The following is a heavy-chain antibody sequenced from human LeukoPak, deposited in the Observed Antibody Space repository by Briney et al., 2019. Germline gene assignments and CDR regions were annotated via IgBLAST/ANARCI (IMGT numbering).Heavy chain of an antibody. Sequence: SETLSLTCAVSGYSISSGYYWGWIRQPPGKGLEWIGSLYHSGSTYYNPSLKSRVTISVDTSKNQFSLKLSSVTAADTAVYYCARAVELWFGELFGAFDIWGQGTMVTVSS. V-gene: IGHV4-38-2*01. CDR1: GYSISSGYY. CDR2: LYHSGST. J-gene: IGHJ3*02. CDR3: ARAVELWFGELFGAFDI. D-gene: IGHD3-10*01.